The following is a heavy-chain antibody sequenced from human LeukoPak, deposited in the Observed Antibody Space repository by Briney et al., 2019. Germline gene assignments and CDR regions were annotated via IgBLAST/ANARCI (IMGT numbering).Heavy chain of an antibody. CDR2: IYSGGST. CDR1: GFTVSSNY. D-gene: IGHD6-19*01. J-gene: IGHJ6*02. V-gene: IGHV3-66*01. CDR3: ARDSRVAVAGELADYYYGMDV. Sequence: GGSLRLSCAASGFTVSSNYMSWVRQAPGKGLEWVSVIYSGGSTYYADSVRGRFTFSRDNSKNTLYLQMNSLRAEDTAVYYCARDSRVAVAGELADYYYGMDVWGQGTTVTVSS.